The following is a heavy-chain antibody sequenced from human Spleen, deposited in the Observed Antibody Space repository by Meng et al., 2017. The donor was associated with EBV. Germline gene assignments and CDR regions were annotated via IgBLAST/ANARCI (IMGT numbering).Heavy chain of an antibody. CDR2: INHSGSI. J-gene: IGHJ5*02. Sequence: QVPSTTWGAGLLKPSETLPLTCAFYNVSFSVYYWSWIRQPPGKGLEWIGEINHSGSIHYNPSLKSRVTISVDTAKNRFSLELSSVTAADTAVYYCARVRGTSGRSPGWFDPWGQGTLVTVSS. CDR3: ARVRGTSGRSPGWFDP. D-gene: IGHD6-19*01. CDR1: NVSFSVYY. V-gene: IGHV4-34*02.